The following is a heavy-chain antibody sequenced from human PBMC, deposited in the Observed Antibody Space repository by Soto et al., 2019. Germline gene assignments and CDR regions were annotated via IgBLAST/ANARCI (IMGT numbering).Heavy chain of an antibody. CDR3: ARVRPDPHGATVTTAGADAFDI. D-gene: IGHD4-17*01. CDR1: GGSISSGDYY. Sequence: QVQLQESGPGLVKPSQTLSLTCTVSGGSISSGDYYWSWIRQPPGKGLEWIGYIYYSGYTSYNPSHKIRVTISVDTSKNQFSLKLSAVTAADTAVYYCARVRPDPHGATVTTAGADAFDIWGQGTMVTVSS. V-gene: IGHV4-30-4*01. J-gene: IGHJ3*02. CDR2: IYYSGYT.